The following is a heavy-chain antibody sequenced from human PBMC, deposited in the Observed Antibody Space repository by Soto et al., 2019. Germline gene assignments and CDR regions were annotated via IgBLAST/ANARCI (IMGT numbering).Heavy chain of an antibody. CDR1: GGSVGSSGYY. D-gene: IGHD3-22*01. CDR3: ARIPYYAGSSGYFHFET. V-gene: IGHV4-31*01. Sequence: PSETLSLTCTVSGGSVGSSGYYWSWIRQHPGQGLEWVGDLSSGGTTYYNPSLKSTVTMSIDTSKNDCSLKLNSGTAADTAVYYCARIPYYAGSSGYFHFETWRQGARVTVSS. CDR2: LSSGGTT. J-gene: IGHJ4*02.